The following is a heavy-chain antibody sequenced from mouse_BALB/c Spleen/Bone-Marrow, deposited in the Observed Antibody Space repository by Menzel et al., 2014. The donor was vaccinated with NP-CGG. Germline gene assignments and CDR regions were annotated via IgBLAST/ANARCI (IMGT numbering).Heavy chain of an antibody. V-gene: IGHV1S81*02. CDR1: GYTFTSYY. Sequence: QVQLKQSGAELVKPGASVKLSCKASGYTFTSYYMYWVKQRPGQGLEWIGEINPSNGGTNFNEKFKSKATLTVDKSSSTAYMQLSSLTSEDSAVYYCTRYCNYYFDYWGQGTTLTVSS. CDR2: INPSNGGT. D-gene: IGHD2-1*01. J-gene: IGHJ2*01. CDR3: TRYCNYYFDY.